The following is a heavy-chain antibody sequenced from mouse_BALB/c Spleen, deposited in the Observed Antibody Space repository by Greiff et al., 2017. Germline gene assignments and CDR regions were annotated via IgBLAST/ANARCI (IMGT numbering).Heavy chain of an antibody. CDR2: IWAGGST. J-gene: IGHJ2*01. CDR1: GFSLTSYG. Sequence: VKLMESGPGLVAPSQSLSITCTVSGFSLTSYGVHWVRQPPGKGLEWLGVIWAGGSTNYNSALMSRLSISKDNSKSQVFLKMNSLQTDDTAMYYCARGRYDAGYYFDYWGQGTTLTVSS. D-gene: IGHD2-14*01. CDR3: ARGRYDAGYYFDY. V-gene: IGHV2-9*02.